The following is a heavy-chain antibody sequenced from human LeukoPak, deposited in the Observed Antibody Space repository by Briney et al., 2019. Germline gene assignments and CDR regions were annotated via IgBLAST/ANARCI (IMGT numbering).Heavy chain of an antibody. D-gene: IGHD3-9*01. V-gene: IGHV1-69*04. J-gene: IGHJ3*02. CDR2: VIPLHGIA. Sequence: TSVKVSCKSSGGTFGRYAISWVRQAPGQGLEWMGRVIPLHGIANYAQKFQGRVTITADKSTTTAYMELSSLRSEDTAVYYCATIGYYDILTFHCDTFDIWGQGTMVTVSS. CDR3: ATIGYYDILTFHCDTFDI. CDR1: GGTFGRYA.